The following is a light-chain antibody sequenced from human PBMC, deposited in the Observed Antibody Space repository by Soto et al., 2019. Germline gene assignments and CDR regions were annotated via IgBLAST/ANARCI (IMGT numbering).Light chain of an antibody. CDR3: QTWGTGIQV. CDR1: SGHSTYA. CDR2: LNSDGSH. V-gene: IGLV4-69*01. J-gene: IGLJ3*02. Sequence: QPVLTQSPSASASLGASVKLTCTLSSGHSTYAIAWHQQQPEKGPRYLMKLNSDGSHSKGDGIPDRFSGSSSGAERYLTISSLQSEDEADYYCQTWGTGIQVFGGGTKLTVX.